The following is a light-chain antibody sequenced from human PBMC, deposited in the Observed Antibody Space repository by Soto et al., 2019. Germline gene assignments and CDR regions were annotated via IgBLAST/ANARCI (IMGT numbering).Light chain of an antibody. J-gene: IGKJ1*01. CDR1: QSVSSY. CDR2: DAS. Sequence: EIVLTQSPATPALSPGERATLPCRASQSVSSYLAWYQQKPGQAPRLLIYDASNWATGIPARFSGSGSGTEFTLTISSLQSEDIAVYYCQQYNNWPRTFGQGTKVDI. V-gene: IGKV3-11*01. CDR3: QQYNNWPRT.